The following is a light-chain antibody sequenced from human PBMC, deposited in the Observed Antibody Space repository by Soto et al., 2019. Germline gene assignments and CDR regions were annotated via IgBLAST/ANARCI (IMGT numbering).Light chain of an antibody. V-gene: IGKV3-20*01. CDR3: QQYGYLVT. CDR1: QSITNNY. J-gene: IGKJ4*01. CDR2: GAS. Sequence: EIVLTQSPGTLSLSPGERATLSCRASQSITNNYLAWYQQKPGRAHRLLIDGASSRATGIPDRFSGSGSGTDFTLTISRLEPEDVAMSYCQQYGYLVTFGGGTKVEIK.